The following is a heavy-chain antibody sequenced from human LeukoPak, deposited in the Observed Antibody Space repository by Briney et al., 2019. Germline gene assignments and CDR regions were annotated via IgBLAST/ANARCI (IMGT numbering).Heavy chain of an antibody. Sequence: SETLSLTCAVSGVSISGYYWSWIRQPPGKGLEWIGEINHSGSTTYNPSLKSRGTISVDTSKNQFSLKLVSVTAAGSVVIYGTRLFVLHANVVVVIPYFDYCCQGTLLTVSS. CDR2: INHSGST. CDR3: TRLFVLHANVVVVIPYFDY. D-gene: IGHD3-22*01. CDR1: GVSISGYY. J-gene: IGHJ4*02. V-gene: IGHV4-34*01.